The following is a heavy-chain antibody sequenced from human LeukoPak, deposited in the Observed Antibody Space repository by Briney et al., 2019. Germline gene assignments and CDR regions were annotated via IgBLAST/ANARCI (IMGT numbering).Heavy chain of an antibody. CDR1: GYTFTSYG. Sequence: ASVKVSCKASGYTFTSYGISWVRQAPGQGLEWMGWISAYNGNTNYARKLQGRVTMTTDTSTSTAYMELRSLRSDDTAVYYCARLSYGDYGFDAFDIWGQGTMVTVSS. J-gene: IGHJ3*02. V-gene: IGHV1-18*01. D-gene: IGHD4-17*01. CDR3: ARLSYGDYGFDAFDI. CDR2: ISAYNGNT.